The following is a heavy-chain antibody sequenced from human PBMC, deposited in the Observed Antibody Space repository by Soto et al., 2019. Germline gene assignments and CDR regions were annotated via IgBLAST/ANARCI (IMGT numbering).Heavy chain of an antibody. Sequence: GGSLRLSCAASGFTFSSYWMHLVRQAPGKGLVWVSRINSDGSSTSYADSVKGRFTISRDNAKNTLYLQMNSLRAEDTAVYYCARENSAPYYYYYGMDVWGQGTTVTVSS. V-gene: IGHV3-74*01. CDR1: GFTFSSYW. CDR3: ARENSAPYYYYYGMDV. J-gene: IGHJ6*02. D-gene: IGHD5-18*01. CDR2: INSDGSST.